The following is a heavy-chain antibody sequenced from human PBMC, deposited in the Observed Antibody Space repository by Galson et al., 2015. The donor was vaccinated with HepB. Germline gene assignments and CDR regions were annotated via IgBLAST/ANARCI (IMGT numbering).Heavy chain of an antibody. V-gene: IGHV4-30-4*08. CDR2: IYYSGST. CDR1: GFTFSTYA. D-gene: IGHD4-23*01. Sequence: LRLSCAASGFTFSTYAMNWVRQAPGKGLEWIGYIYYSGSTYYNPSLKSRVTISVDTSKNQFSLKLSSVTAADTAVYYCARDTYGGQGYWGQGTLVTVSS. J-gene: IGHJ4*02. CDR3: ARDTYGGQGY.